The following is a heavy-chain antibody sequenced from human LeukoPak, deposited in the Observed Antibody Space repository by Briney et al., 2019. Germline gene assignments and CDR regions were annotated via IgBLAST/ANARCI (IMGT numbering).Heavy chain of an antibody. Sequence: SETLSLTCTVSGGSISSYYWSWIRQPPGKGLEWIGYIYYSGSTNYNPSLKSRVTISVDTSKNQFSLKLSSVTAADTAVYYCARGYYDFWSGYSNPPYYYMDVWGKGTTVTVSS. CDR1: GGSISSYY. CDR3: ARGYYDFWSGYSNPPYYYMDV. D-gene: IGHD3-3*01. V-gene: IGHV4-59*01. CDR2: IYYSGST. J-gene: IGHJ6*03.